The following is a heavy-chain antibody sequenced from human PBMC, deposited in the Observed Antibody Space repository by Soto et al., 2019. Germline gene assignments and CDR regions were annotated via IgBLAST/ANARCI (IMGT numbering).Heavy chain of an antibody. J-gene: IGHJ4*02. CDR2: ISFDGSNK. CDR1: GFTFNNYG. Sequence: GGSLILYCAASGFTFNNYGMHWVRQAPGKGLEWVAVISFDGSNKYYADSVKDQFTISRHNPKNTLFLQMDSLRVEDTAVYYCVREEYRSGWCFDYWGQGTLVTVSS. D-gene: IGHD6-19*01. V-gene: IGHV3-33*01. CDR3: VREEYRSGWCFDY.